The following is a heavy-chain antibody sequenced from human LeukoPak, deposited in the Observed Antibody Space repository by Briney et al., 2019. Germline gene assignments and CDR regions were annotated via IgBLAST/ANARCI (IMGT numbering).Heavy chain of an antibody. CDR1: GGSVSSGSYY. CDR3: ARDNYGGIDY. Sequence: SGPGLVKPSETLSLTCTVSGGSVSSGSYYWTWIRQPPGKGLEWIGYIYYSGSTNYNPSLKSRVTMSVDTSKNQFSLKLSSVTAADTAVYYCARDNYGGIDYWGQGTLVTVSS. V-gene: IGHV4-61*01. CDR2: IYYSGST. D-gene: IGHD4-23*01. J-gene: IGHJ4*02.